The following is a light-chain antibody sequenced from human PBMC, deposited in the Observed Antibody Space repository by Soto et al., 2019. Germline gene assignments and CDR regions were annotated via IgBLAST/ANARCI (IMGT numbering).Light chain of an antibody. J-gene: IGLJ1*01. V-gene: IGLV2-14*01. Sequence: LTPPASVSGSPGQAITISCTGTSSDVGGYNYVSWYQQHPGKAPKLMIYDVSNRPSGVSNRFSGSKSGNTASLTISGLQAEDEADYYCSSYTSSSSYVFGTGTKVTVL. CDR2: DVS. CDR3: SSYTSSSSYV. CDR1: SSDVGGYNY.